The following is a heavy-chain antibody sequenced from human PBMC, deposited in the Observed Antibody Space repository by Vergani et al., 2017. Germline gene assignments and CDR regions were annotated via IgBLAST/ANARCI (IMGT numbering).Heavy chain of an antibody. D-gene: IGHD3-16*02. CDR1: GYSFINYG. Sequence: QSQLVQSGDEVKKPGASVKVSCKTSGYSFINYGISWVRQAPGQGLEWLGWVCPYKGNTNYGQKIQGRVTMTTATSTRTAYMQLRSLTFDDTAVYYCAREEFYEKIRGTYRPPSYYDMGVWGQGTKVTVAS. CDR3: AREEFYEKIRGTYRPPSYYDMGV. V-gene: IGHV1-18*01. J-gene: IGHJ6*02. CDR2: VCPYKGNT.